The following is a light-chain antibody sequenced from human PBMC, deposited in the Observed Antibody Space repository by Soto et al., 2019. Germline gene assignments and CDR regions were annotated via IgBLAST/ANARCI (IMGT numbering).Light chain of an antibody. V-gene: IGKV3-15*01. CDR3: HQVNDWPRGT. CDR2: GAS. J-gene: IGKJ1*01. CDR1: QSISSY. Sequence: EIVMTQSPATLSVSPGERATLSCRASQSISSYLAWYQQKPGQAPRLLIYGASTRATDIPARFSGGGSGTEFTLNINSLQSEDVAVYYCHQVNDWPRGTFGQGTKVEVK.